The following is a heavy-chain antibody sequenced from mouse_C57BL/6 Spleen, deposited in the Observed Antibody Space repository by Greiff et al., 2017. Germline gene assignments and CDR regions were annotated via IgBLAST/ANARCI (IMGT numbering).Heavy chain of an antibody. CDR1: GYTFTSYW. J-gene: IGHJ4*01. Sequence: QVQLQQPGAELVKPGASVKMSCKASGYTFTSYWITWVKQRPGQGLEWIGDIYPGSGSTNYNEKFKSKATLTVDTSSSTAYMQLSSLTSEDSAVYYCARYGITRVMDYWSQGTSVAVSS. CDR2: IYPGSGST. CDR3: ARYGITRVMDY. D-gene: IGHD2-4*01. V-gene: IGHV1-55*01.